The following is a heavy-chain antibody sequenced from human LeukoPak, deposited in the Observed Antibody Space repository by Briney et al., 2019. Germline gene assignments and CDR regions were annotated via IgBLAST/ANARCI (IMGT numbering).Heavy chain of an antibody. J-gene: IGHJ4*02. CDR1: GYSISSGYY. Sequence: SETLSLTCTVSGYSISSGYYWGWIRQPPGKGLEWIGSIYHSGSTYYNPSLKSRVTISVDTSKNQFSLKLSSVTAADTAVYYCARVPFSRTFDYWGQGTLVTVSS. CDR2: IYHSGST. D-gene: IGHD6-6*01. CDR3: ARVPFSRTFDY. V-gene: IGHV4-38-2*02.